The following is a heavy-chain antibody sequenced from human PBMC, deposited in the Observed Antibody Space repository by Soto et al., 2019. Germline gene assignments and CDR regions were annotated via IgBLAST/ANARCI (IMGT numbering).Heavy chain of an antibody. CDR3: AHFHVLLWFGLSPPGYFDY. CDR2: IYWDDDK. Sequence: SGPTLVNPTQTLTLTCTFSGFSLSTSGVGVGWIRQPPGKALEWLALIYWDDDKRYSPSLKSRLTITKDTSKNQVVLTMTNMDPVDTATYYCAHFHVLLWFGLSPPGYFDYWGQGTLVTVSS. V-gene: IGHV2-5*02. D-gene: IGHD3-10*01. J-gene: IGHJ4*02. CDR1: GFSLSTSGVG.